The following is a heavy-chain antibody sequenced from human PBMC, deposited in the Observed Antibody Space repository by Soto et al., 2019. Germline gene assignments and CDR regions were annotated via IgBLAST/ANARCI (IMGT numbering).Heavy chain of an antibody. CDR3: AKETHSSSAY. D-gene: IGHD6-13*01. CDR1: GFTFSSYG. V-gene: IGHV3-30*18. Sequence: QVQLVDSGVGVVQPGRSLRLSCAAYGFTFSSYGMHLVRQAPGKGLEWVAVISYDGSNKYYADSVKGRFTISRDNSKNTMYLQMTSLRAEDTAVYYCAKETHSSSAYWGQGTLVTVSS. J-gene: IGHJ4*02. CDR2: ISYDGSNK.